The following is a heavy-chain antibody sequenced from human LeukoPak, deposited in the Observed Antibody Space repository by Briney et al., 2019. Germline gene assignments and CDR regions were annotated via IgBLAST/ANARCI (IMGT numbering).Heavy chain of an antibody. CDR1: GASISSSNYY. CDR2: MNHSGST. Sequence: PSETLSLTCSVSGASISSSNYYWAWIRQPPGKGLEWLGEMNHSGSTTYNPSLKSRVTISVDTSKNQFSLKLNSVTAADTAVYYCARLVIRAFDSWGQGILVTVSS. J-gene: IGHJ5*01. CDR3: ARLVIRAFDS. D-gene: IGHD2-8*02. V-gene: IGHV4-39*07.